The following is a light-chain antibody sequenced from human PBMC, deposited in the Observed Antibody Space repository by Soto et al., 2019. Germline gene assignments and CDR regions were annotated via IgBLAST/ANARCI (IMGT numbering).Light chain of an antibody. CDR3: AAWDDSLLSVV. V-gene: IGLV1-40*01. J-gene: IGLJ2*01. CDR2: GTT. Sequence: QSVLTQPPSVSGAPGQRVTISCTGSSSNIGAGYDVHWYQQLPGTAPKLLIYGTTNRPSGVPDRFSGSKSGTSASLAITGIQAEDEADYYCAAWDDSLLSVVFGGGTKVTVL. CDR1: SSNIGAGYD.